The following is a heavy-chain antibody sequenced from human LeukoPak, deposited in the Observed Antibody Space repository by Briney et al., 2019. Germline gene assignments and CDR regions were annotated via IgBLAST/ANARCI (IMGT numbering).Heavy chain of an antibody. CDR3: ARGGAAYSRATIGL. J-gene: IGHJ4*02. D-gene: IGHD5-12*01. CDR1: GGSISGYY. V-gene: IGHV4-34*01. CDR2: MNHSGGT. Sequence: SETLSLTCDVYGGSISGYYWTWIRQPPGKGLEWIGEMNHSGGTNYNPSLKSRVTISVDTSKNQCSLKLSSVTAADMAVYYCARGGAAYSRATIGLWGQGTLVTVSS.